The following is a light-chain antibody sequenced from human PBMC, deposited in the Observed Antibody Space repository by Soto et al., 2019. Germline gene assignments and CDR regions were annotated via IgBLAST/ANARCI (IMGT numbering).Light chain of an antibody. CDR2: GNS. Sequence: QSVLTQPPSVSGAPGQRVTISCTGSSSNIGAGYDVHWYQQLPGTAPKLLIYGNSNRPSGVPDRFSGSKSATSASLAITGLQAEDEADHYCQSYDSSLSGSNVVFGGGTKLTVL. J-gene: IGLJ2*01. CDR1: SSNIGAGYD. CDR3: QSYDSSLSGSNVV. V-gene: IGLV1-40*01.